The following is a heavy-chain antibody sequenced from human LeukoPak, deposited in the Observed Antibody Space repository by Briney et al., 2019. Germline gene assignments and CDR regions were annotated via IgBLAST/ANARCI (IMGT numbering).Heavy chain of an antibody. V-gene: IGHV3-48*01. J-gene: IGHJ4*02. D-gene: IGHD6-19*01. CDR2: ISTSSSTI. CDR3: ARHRGSSDWYPFDY. CDR1: RFTFTSYS. Sequence: GGSLRLSCAASRFTFTSYSLNWVRQAPGKGLEWVSYISTSSSTIYYADSVKGRFTISRDSSKNTLYLQMDSLRADDTAVYYCARHRGSSDWYPFDYWGPGTLVSVSS.